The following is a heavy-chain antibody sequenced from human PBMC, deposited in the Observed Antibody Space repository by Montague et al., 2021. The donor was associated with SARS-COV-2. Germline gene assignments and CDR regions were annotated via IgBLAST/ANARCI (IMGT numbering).Heavy chain of an antibody. CDR3: ARSSGYSHDIAYYVMDV. V-gene: IGHV4-39*01. D-gene: IGHD5-18*01. Sequence: SETLSLTCTVSGDSISSSDYYWGWIRQPPGKGLEWIGSIYYIGSTYYNPSLKSRVTISVDTSKNQLSLKLSSVTAADTAVYYCARSSGYSHDIAYYVMDVWGQGTTVTVSS. CDR1: GDSISSSDYY. J-gene: IGHJ6*02. CDR2: IYYIGST.